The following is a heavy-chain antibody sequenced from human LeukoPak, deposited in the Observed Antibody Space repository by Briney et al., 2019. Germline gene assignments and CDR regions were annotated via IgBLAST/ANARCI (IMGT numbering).Heavy chain of an antibody. J-gene: IGHJ4*02. CDR2: IYYSGST. D-gene: IGHD3-3*02. CDR1: GGSISSSSYY. V-gene: IGHV4-39*01. Sequence: SETLSLTCTVSGGSISSSSYYRGWIRQPPGKGLEWIGSIYYSGSTYYNPSLKSRVTISVDTSKNQFSLKLSSVTAADTAVYYCASRIRKPSGSPIDYWGQGTLVTVSS. CDR3: ASRIRKPSGSPIDY.